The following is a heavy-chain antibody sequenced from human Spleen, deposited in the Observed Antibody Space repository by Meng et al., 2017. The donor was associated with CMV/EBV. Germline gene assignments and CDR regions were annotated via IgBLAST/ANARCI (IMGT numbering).Heavy chain of an antibody. CDR1: GGSFSGYY. D-gene: IGHD2-15*01. CDR3: TWGRGIAYFDY. V-gene: IGHV4-34*01. J-gene: IGHJ4*02. Sequence: SLTCAVDGGSFSGYYWSWIRQPPGKGLEWIGEINHSGGTNYNPSLKSRVTISVDTSKNQFSLKLSSVTAADTAVYYCTWGRGIAYFDYWGQGTLVTVSS. CDR2: INHSGGT.